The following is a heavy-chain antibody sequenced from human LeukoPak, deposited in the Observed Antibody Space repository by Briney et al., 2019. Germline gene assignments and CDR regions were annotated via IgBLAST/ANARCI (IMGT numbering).Heavy chain of an antibody. CDR1: GGSINNFY. D-gene: IGHD4-17*01. CDR2: AYYTGSK. V-gene: IGHV4-59*01. J-gene: IGHJ4*02. Sequence: SETLSLTCTVSGGSINNFYWTWIRQPPGKGLECIGYAYYTGSKYYNPSLKNRVTISVDTSRNQFSLRLNYVTAADTAVYYCARDSSTVTTRHFDYWGQGTLVTVSS. CDR3: ARDSSTVTTRHFDY.